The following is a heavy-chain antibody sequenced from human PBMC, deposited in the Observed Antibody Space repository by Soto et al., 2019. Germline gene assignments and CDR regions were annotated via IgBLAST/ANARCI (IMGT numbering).Heavy chain of an antibody. CDR3: ARITIGYCSSTSCSLNWFDP. D-gene: IGHD2-2*01. Sequence: PGESLKISCKGSGYSFTSYWIGWVRQMPGKGLEWMGIIYPGDSDTRYSPSFQGQVTISADKSISTAYLQWSSLKASDTAMYYWARITIGYCSSTSCSLNWFDPWGQGTLVTVSS. J-gene: IGHJ5*02. CDR1: GYSFTSYW. V-gene: IGHV5-51*01. CDR2: IYPGDSDT.